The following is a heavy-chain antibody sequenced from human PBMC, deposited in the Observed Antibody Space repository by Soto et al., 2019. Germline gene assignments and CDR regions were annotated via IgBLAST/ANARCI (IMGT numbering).Heavy chain of an antibody. CDR2: IYYSGST. CDR1: GGSISSSGYY. Sequence: SETLSLTCTVSGGSISSSGYYWGWIRQPPGKGLEWIGSIYYSGSTYYNPSLKSRVTISVDTSKNQFSLKLSSVTAADTAVYYCARLWFGEESWFDPWGQGTLVTVSS. V-gene: IGHV4-39*01. CDR3: ARLWFGEESWFDP. D-gene: IGHD3-10*01. J-gene: IGHJ5*02.